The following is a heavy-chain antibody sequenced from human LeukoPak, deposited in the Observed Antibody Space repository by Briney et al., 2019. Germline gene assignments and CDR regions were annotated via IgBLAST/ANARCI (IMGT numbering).Heavy chain of an antibody. CDR1: GFTFSSYG. D-gene: IGHD4-17*01. CDR3: AKDPHYGDYFNFRWYFDY. J-gene: IGHJ4*02. Sequence: PGGSELSCAASGFTFSSYGMHWVRQAPGKGLEWVAVISYDGSNKYYADSVKGRFTISRDNSKNTLYLQMNSLRAEDTAVYYCAKDPHYGDYFNFRWYFDYWGQGTLVTVSS. V-gene: IGHV3-30*18. CDR2: ISYDGSNK.